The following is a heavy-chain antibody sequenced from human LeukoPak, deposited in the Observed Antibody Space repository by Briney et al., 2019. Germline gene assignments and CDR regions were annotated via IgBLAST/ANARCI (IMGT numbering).Heavy chain of an antibody. CDR2: INPNSGGT. V-gene: IGHV1-2*02. CDR3: ARDLIVGATFNPTADY. J-gene: IGHJ4*02. Sequence: ASVKVSCKASGYTFTGYYMHWVRQAPGQGLEWMVWINPNSGGTNYAQKFQGRVTMTRDTSISTAYMELSRLRSDDTAVYYCARDLIVGATFNPTADYWGQGTLVTVSS. D-gene: IGHD1-26*01. CDR1: GYTFTGYY.